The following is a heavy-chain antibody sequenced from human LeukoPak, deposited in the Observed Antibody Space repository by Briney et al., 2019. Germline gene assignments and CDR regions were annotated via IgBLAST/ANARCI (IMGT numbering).Heavy chain of an antibody. J-gene: IGHJ4*02. Sequence: GGSLRLSCAASGFTVSTSYMTWVRQAPGKGLEWVSVIYTDGSKNYAASVQGRFTLSRDNSKNTLYLQMNSLRAEDTAVYYCARARVNVAAGIDYWGQGTLVTVSS. D-gene: IGHD6-13*01. CDR3: ARARVNVAAGIDY. CDR1: GFTVSTSY. V-gene: IGHV3-66*01. CDR2: IYTDGSK.